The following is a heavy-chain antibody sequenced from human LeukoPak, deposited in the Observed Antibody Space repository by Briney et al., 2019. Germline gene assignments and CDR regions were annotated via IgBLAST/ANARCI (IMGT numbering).Heavy chain of an antibody. D-gene: IGHD3-22*01. CDR2: NSVYNGNT. V-gene: IGHV1-18*01. CDR1: GYIFTSYG. CDR3: ARGMVTAYYYDSSGYYPNDY. J-gene: IGHJ4*02. Sequence: ASVKVSCKASGYIFTSYGVTRVRQAPGQGLEWMGCNSVYNGNTNYAQKLQGRVTMTTDISTSTAYMELRSLRSGDTAVYYCARGMVTAYYYDSSGYYPNDYWGQGTLVTVSS.